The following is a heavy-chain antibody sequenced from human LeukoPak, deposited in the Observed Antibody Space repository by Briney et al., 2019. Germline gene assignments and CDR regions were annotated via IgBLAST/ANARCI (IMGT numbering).Heavy chain of an antibody. CDR2: ISPSGDRT. V-gene: IGHV3-23*01. D-gene: IGHD3-22*01. Sequence: GGSLRLSCAASGFTFSGCAMSWVRQAPGKGLEWVSFISPSGDRTSNADSVEGRFTISRDNTRNTLYLQMNSLRDEDTGVYYCAIMHGYYDGSGFWVQWGQGTLVTVSS. CDR3: AIMHGYYDGSGFWVQ. J-gene: IGHJ4*02. CDR1: GFTFSGCA.